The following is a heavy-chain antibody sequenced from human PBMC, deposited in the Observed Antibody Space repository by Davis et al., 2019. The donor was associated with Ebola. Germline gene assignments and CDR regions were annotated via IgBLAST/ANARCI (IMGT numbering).Heavy chain of an antibody. J-gene: IGHJ1*01. D-gene: IGHD2-2*02. Sequence: GESLKISCAASGFTFSSYAMSWVRQAPGKGLEWVSAISGSGGSTYYADSVKGRFTISRDNSKNTLYLQMNSLRAEDTAVYYCAKDRGPAAIRVGYFQHWGQGTLVTVSS. CDR1: GFTFSSYA. CDR3: AKDRGPAAIRVGYFQH. CDR2: ISGSGGST. V-gene: IGHV3-23*01.